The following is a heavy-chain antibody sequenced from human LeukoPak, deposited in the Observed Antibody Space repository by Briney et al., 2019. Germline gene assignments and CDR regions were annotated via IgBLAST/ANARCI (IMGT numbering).Heavy chain of an antibody. D-gene: IGHD6-13*01. CDR2: ISSSSSTI. CDR3: ARVGYTSYYYYGMDV. V-gene: IGHV3-48*02. CDR1: GFTFSSYS. J-gene: IGHJ6*02. Sequence: GGSLRLSCAASGFTFSSYSMNWVRQAPGKGLEWVSYISSSSSTIYYADSVKGRFTISRDNAKNSLYLQMNSLRDEDTAVYYCARVGYTSYYYYGMDVWGQGTTVTVSS.